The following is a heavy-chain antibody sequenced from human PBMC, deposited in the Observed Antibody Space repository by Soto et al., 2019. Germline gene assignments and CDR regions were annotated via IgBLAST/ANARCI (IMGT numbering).Heavy chain of an antibody. CDR2: IIPIFGTA. CDR1: GGTFSSYA. CDR3: ASIEGNGLQAYYGMDV. V-gene: IGHV1-69*01. J-gene: IGHJ6*02. Sequence: QVQLVQSGAEVKKPGSSVKVSCKASGGTFSSYAISWVRQAPGQGLEWMGGIIPIFGTANYAQKFQGRVTITADESTSTAYMELSSLSSEDTAVDYWASIEGNGLQAYYGMDVWGQGSTVTVSS. D-gene: IGHD2-8*01.